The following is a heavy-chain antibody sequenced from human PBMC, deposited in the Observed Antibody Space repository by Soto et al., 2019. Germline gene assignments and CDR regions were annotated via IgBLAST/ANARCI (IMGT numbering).Heavy chain of an antibody. CDR1: GFTFSSYR. Sequence: RGGSLRLSCAASGFTFSSYRMNWVCQAPGKGLEWVSSISSSSSYIYYADSVKGRFTISRDNAKNSLYLQMNSLRAEDTAVYYCATRPPGGASDLWGQRTMVTVSS. V-gene: IGHV3-21*01. CDR3: ATRPPGGASDL. CDR2: ISSSSSYI. J-gene: IGHJ3*01.